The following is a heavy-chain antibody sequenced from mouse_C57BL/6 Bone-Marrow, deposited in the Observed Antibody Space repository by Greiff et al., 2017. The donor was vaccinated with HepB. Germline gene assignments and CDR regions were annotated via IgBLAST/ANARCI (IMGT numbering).Heavy chain of an antibody. CDR1: GFTFSSYA. CDR3: AREGITTVVEPLYWYFDV. CDR2: ISDGGSYT. D-gene: IGHD1-1*01. V-gene: IGHV5-4*01. J-gene: IGHJ1*03. Sequence: EVHLVESGGGLVKPGGSLKLSCAASGFTFSSYAMSWVRQTPEKRLEWVATISDGGSYTYYPDNVKGRFTISRDNAKNNLYLQMSHLKSEDTAMYYCAREGITTVVEPLYWYFDVWGTGTTVTVSS.